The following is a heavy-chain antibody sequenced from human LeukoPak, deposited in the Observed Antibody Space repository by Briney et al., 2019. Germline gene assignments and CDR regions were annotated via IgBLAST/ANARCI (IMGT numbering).Heavy chain of an antibody. J-gene: IGHJ6*03. D-gene: IGHD6-13*01. CDR1: GGSISSGSYY. Sequence: SETLSLTYTVSGGSISSGSYYWSWIRQPAGKGLEWIGRIYTSGSTNYNPSLKSRVTISVDTSKNQFSLKLSSVTAADTAVYYCARGRVSWPHYYYYMDVWGKGTTVTVSS. CDR2: IYTSGST. CDR3: ARGRVSWPHYYYYMDV. V-gene: IGHV4-61*02.